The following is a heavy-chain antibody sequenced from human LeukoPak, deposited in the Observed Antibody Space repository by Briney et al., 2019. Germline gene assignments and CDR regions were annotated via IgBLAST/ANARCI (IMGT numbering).Heavy chain of an antibody. CDR1: GFTFSSYA. D-gene: IGHD2-2*01. CDR3: AKAIPSIIVVVRGRAFDI. CDR2: ISGSGGST. J-gene: IGHJ3*02. Sequence: GGSLRLSCAAPGFTFSSYAMSWVRQAPGKGLEWVSAISGSGGSTYYADSVKGRFTISRDNSKNTLYLQMNSLRAEDTAVYYCAKAIPSIIVVVRGRAFDIWGQGTMVTVSS. V-gene: IGHV3-23*01.